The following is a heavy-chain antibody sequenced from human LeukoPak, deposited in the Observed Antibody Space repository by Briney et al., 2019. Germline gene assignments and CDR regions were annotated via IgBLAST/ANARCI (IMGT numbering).Heavy chain of an antibody. V-gene: IGHV1-18*01. Sequence: GASVKVSCKASGYTFVTYGISWVRQAPGQGLEWMGWFNPHTGDTKNAQKFHDRVTMTADPFTDTAYMELRSLRSDDTAVYYCARDDFDFDSWGQGTLVTVS. CDR1: GYTFVTYG. CDR2: FNPHTGDT. D-gene: IGHD3/OR15-3a*01. CDR3: ARDDFDFDS. J-gene: IGHJ4*02.